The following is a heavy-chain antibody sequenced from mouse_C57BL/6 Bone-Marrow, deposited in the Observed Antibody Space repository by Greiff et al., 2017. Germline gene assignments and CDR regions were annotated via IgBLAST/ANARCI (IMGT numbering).Heavy chain of an antibody. D-gene: IGHD1-1*01. V-gene: IGHV1-81*01. J-gene: IGHJ1*03. CDR2: IYPRSGNT. CDR1: GYTFTSYG. Sequence: QVQLQQSGAELARPGASVKLSCKASGYTFTSYGISWVKQRTGQGLEWIGEIYPRSGNTYYNEQFKGKATLTADKSSSTAYMELRSLTSEDSAVYFCARPEFIKGLYWYFDVWGTGTTVTVPS. CDR3: ARPEFIKGLYWYFDV.